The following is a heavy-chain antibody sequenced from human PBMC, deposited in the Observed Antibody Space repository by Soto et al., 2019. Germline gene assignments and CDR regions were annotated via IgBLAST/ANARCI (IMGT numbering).Heavy chain of an antibody. Sequence: RGESLKISCKGSGYSFTCYWIGWVRQMPGKGLEWMGIIYPGDSDTRYSPSFQGQVTISADKSISTAYLQWSSLKASDTAMYYCARSLGSFAARRGGYGMDVWGQGTTVTVSS. CDR1: GYSFTCYW. D-gene: IGHD3-10*01. V-gene: IGHV5-51*01. J-gene: IGHJ6*02. CDR2: IYPGDSDT. CDR3: ARSLGSFAARRGGYGMDV.